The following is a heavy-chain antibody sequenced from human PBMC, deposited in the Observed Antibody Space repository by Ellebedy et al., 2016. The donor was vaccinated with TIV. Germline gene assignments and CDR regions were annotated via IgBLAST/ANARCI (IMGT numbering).Heavy chain of an antibody. CDR3: AHETTVTTVDWYFDL. D-gene: IGHD4-17*01. CDR2: IYLDDDK. V-gene: IGHV2-5*02. Sequence: SGPTLVKPTQTLTLTCTFSGFSLSTSRVGVGWIRQPPGKALEWLALIYLDDDKRYSPSLKSRLAITKDTSKNQVVLTMTNMDPVDTATYYCAHETTVTTVDWYFDLWGRGTLVTVSS. J-gene: IGHJ2*01. CDR1: GFSLSTSRVG.